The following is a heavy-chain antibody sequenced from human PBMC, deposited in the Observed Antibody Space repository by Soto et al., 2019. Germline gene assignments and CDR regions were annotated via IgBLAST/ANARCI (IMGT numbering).Heavy chain of an antibody. CDR3: ARRPYDTRGYFQY. V-gene: IGHV4-61*05. J-gene: IGHJ4*02. CDR1: SASSGSSSYT. Sequence: ETLSLTCTVYSASSGSSSYTWGWIRQPPGKRLEWIGFIYYSESTNYNPSLKSRVTISVDTSRDQFSLELRSVTAADTAVYYCARRPYDTRGYFQYWGQGILVTVS. CDR2: IYYSEST. D-gene: IGHD3-22*01.